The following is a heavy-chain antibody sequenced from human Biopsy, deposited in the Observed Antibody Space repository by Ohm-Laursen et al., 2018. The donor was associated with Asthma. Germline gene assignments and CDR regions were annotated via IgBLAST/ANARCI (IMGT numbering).Heavy chain of an antibody. D-gene: IGHD3-9*01. V-gene: IGHV1-3*01. CDR1: GYTFIHFA. CDR3: ARTYYDFLTGQVNDAFAL. CDR2: INAGDGNT. Sequence: ASVKVSCKVSGYTFIHFAIHWVRQAPGQRLEWMGWINAGDGNTKYSQKFQGRVTITRDTSASTAYMDLRSLRFEDTAMYYCARTYYDFLTGQVNDAFALWGQGTMVTVSS. J-gene: IGHJ3*01.